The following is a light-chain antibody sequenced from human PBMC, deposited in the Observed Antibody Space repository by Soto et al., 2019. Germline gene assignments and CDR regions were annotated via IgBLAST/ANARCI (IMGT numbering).Light chain of an antibody. V-gene: IGKV3-15*01. CDR1: QSVRTN. CDR2: GAS. Sequence: EIVMTQSPATLSVSPGETVTLSCRASQSVRTNLAWYQHKPGQSPRLLIYGASNRATGFPARFSGSGSGTEFTPTISSLQSADFAIYYCQQYNDNWPTFGQGTKVEIK. CDR3: QQYNDNWPT. J-gene: IGKJ1*01.